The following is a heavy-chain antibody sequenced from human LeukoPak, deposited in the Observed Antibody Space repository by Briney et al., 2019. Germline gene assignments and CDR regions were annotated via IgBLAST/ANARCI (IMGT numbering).Heavy chain of an antibody. CDR1: GYSISSGYY. J-gene: IGHJ5*02. D-gene: IGHD1-26*01. Sequence: PSETLSLTCTVSGYSISSGYYWGWIRQPPGKGLEWIGSIYHSGSTYYNPSLKSRVTISVDTSKNQSSLKLSSVTAADTAVYYCARENIGANWFDPWGQGTLVTVSS. CDR2: IYHSGST. CDR3: ARENIGANWFDP. V-gene: IGHV4-38-2*02.